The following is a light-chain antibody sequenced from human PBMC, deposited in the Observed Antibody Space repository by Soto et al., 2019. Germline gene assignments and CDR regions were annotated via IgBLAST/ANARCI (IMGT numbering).Light chain of an antibody. J-gene: IGKJ2*01. Sequence: DLHMTQSPPSLSASVGDRVTITCRASQNVWTHVNWYHQKPGKAPTLLLYGASDLEDGVPARFSGRGSGTDFTLYISSLHPEDYGTYYCQQTFYIPRTFGQGTKVDIK. CDR1: QNVWTH. CDR3: QQTFYIPRT. CDR2: GAS. V-gene: IGKV1-39*01.